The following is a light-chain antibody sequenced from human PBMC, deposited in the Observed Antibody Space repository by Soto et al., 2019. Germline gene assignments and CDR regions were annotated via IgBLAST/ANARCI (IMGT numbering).Light chain of an antibody. CDR3: QVWDTSSDRMAV. CDR2: DDS. J-gene: IGLJ2*01. CDR1: NIGSKS. V-gene: IGLV3-21*02. Sequence: SYELTQPPSVSVAPGQTARITCGGNNIGSKSVHWYQQKPGQAPVLVVSDDSDRPSGIPERFSGSNSGNTATLTIIRVEAGDEADYHCQVWDTSSDRMAVFGGGTKVTVL.